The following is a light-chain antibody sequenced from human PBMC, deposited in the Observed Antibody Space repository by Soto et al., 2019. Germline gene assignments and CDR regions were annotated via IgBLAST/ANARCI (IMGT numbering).Light chain of an antibody. V-gene: IGLV4-69*01. Sequence: QAVVTQSPSASASLGASVKLTCTLSSGHSSYGIAWHQQQPEKGPRYLMKLYSDGSNNKGDGIPDRFSGSSSGAERYLTISSLQSEDEADYYCQTWDTGIRVFGGGTKLTVL. J-gene: IGLJ3*02. CDR3: QTWDTGIRV. CDR1: SGHSSYG. CDR2: LYSDGSN.